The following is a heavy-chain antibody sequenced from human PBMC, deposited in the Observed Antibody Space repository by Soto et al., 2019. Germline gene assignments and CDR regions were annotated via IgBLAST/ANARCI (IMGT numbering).Heavy chain of an antibody. V-gene: IGHV4-4*07. D-gene: IGHD5-18*01. CDR2: LYNSGTT. CDR1: GASISSYY. J-gene: IGHJ6*02. CDR3: ARDRLQLWSTTSYGMDV. Sequence: PSETLSLTCTVSGASISSYYWTWIRQPAGKGLEWIGRLYNSGTTDYNPSLKSRVTMSLDTSKNLFSLKLRSVTAADTAVYYCARDRLQLWSTTSYGMDVWGQGTTVTVSS.